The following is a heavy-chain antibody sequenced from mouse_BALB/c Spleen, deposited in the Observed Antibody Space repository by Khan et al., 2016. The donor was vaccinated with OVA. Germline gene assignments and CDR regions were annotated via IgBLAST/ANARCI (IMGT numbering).Heavy chain of an antibody. CDR1: GYSFTDYT. J-gene: IGHJ3*01. Sequence: EVQLQQSGPELVKPGASVKISCKASGYSFTDYTMNWVKQSHGKNLEWIGLINPYNVGTNYTQKFKGKATLTVDKSSTTAHMELLSLTSEDSAVYYCSRGGYGGLAYWGQGTLVTVSA. CDR2: INPYNVGT. CDR3: SRGGYGGLAY. D-gene: IGHD1-1*01. V-gene: IGHV1-26*01.